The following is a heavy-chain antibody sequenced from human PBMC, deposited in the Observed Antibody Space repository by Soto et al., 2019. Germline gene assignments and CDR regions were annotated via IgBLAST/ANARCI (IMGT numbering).Heavy chain of an antibody. J-gene: IGHJ4*02. V-gene: IGHV3-53*01. CDR2: IYSGGST. CDR1: GFTVSSNY. CDR3: ARLNSGSYVDY. D-gene: IGHD1-26*01. Sequence: PGGSLRLSCAASGFTVSSNYMTWVRQAPGKGLEWVSVIYSGGSTYYADSVKGRFTISRDNSKNTLYLQMNSLRAEDTAVHYCARLNSGSYVDYWGQGTLVTVSS.